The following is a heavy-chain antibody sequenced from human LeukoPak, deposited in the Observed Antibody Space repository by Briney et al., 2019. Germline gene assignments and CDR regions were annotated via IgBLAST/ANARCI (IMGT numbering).Heavy chain of an antibody. CDR3: AKSHANSGTYYSFFDY. J-gene: IGHJ4*02. CDR1: GFTLNNYG. V-gene: IGHV3-30*18. CDR2: ISYDGSDT. D-gene: IGHD1-26*01. Sequence: GRSHRLSCAASGFTLNNYGMHCARQAPGKGLEWVALISYDGSDTYYADSVKGRFTISRDNSKNTLSLQMISLRPDDTAVYYCAKSHANSGTYYSFFDYWGQGNLVTVSS.